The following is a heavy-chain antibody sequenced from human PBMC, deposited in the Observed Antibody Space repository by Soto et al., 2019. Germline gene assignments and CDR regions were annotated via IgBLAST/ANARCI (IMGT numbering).Heavy chain of an antibody. V-gene: IGHV4-30-4*01. CDR2: IYYSGST. J-gene: IGHJ4*02. D-gene: IGHD3-22*01. CDR3: ARVGSSGYYYFPFDH. Sequence: SETLSLTCTVSGGSISSGDYYWSWIRQPPGKGLEWIGYIYYSGSTYYNPSLKSRVTISVDTSKNQFSLKLSSVTAADTAVYYCARVGSSGYYYFPFDHWGQGTLVTVSS. CDR1: GGSISSGDYY.